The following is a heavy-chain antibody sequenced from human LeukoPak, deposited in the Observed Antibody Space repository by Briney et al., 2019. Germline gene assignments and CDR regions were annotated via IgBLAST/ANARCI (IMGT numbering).Heavy chain of an antibody. D-gene: IGHD3-3*01. CDR3: ARHVRYDFWSGYPNWFDP. Sequence: PSETLSLTCTVSGGSISSSSYYWGWIRQPPGKGLEWIGSIYYSGSTYYNPSLKSRVTISVDTSKNQFSLKLSSVTAADTAVYYCARHVRYDFWSGYPNWFDPWGQGTLVTVSS. V-gene: IGHV4-39*01. CDR2: IYYSGST. CDR1: GGSISSSSYY. J-gene: IGHJ5*02.